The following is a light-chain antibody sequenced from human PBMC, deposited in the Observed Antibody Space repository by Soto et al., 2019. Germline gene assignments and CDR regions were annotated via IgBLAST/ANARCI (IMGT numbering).Light chain of an antibody. Sequence: QCALTQPGSVSGSPGESITISRTGTSSDVRGYNYVSWYQQHPGRAPKLMIYDVSNRPSGVSNRFSGSKSGNTASLTISGLQAEDEADYYCSSYTSSSTHYVFGTGTKVTVL. V-gene: IGLV2-14*01. J-gene: IGLJ1*01. CDR1: SSDVRGYNY. CDR3: SSYTSSSTHYV. CDR2: DVS.